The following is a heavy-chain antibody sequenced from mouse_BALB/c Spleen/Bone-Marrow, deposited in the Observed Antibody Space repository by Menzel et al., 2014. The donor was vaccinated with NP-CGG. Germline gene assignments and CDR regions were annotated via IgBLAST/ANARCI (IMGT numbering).Heavy chain of an antibody. CDR3: AREMAMDY. J-gene: IGHJ4*01. Sequence: EVQVVESGGGLVKPGGSLKPSCAASGFTFSDYYMYWVRQTPEKRLEWVATISDGGSYTYYPDSVKGRFTISRDNAKNNLYLQMSSLKSEDTAMYYCAREMAMDYWGQGTSATVSS. CDR1: GFTFSDYY. V-gene: IGHV5-4*02. CDR2: ISDGGSYT.